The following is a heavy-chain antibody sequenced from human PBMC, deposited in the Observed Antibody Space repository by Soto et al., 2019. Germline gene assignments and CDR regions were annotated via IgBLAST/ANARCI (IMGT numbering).Heavy chain of an antibody. CDR1: GFTVSSNS. J-gene: IGHJ4*02. Sequence: EVQLVETGGGLIQPGGSLRLSCAASGFTVSSNSLSWVRQAPGKGLEWVSLIYSGDTTKYADSVKGRFTISRDDSKNTLYLQMNSLRADDTAVYYCARESGYCSGGSCSVFEYWGQGILVTVSS. V-gene: IGHV3-53*02. CDR2: IYSGDTT. D-gene: IGHD2-15*01. CDR3: ARESGYCSGGSCSVFEY.